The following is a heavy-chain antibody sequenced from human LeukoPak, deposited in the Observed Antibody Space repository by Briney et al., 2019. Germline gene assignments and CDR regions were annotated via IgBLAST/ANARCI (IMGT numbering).Heavy chain of an antibody. CDR1: GFTVSSNY. D-gene: IGHD3-10*01. CDR3: ARGPYGSGSYQFDP. V-gene: IGHV3-53*01. J-gene: IGHJ5*02. CDR2: IYSGGST. Sequence: GGSLRLSCAASGFTVSSNYMIWVRQAPGKGLEWVSVIYSGGSTYYAGSVKGRFTISRDNSKNTLYLQVNSLRAEDTAVYYCARGPYGSGSYQFDPWGQGTLVTVSS.